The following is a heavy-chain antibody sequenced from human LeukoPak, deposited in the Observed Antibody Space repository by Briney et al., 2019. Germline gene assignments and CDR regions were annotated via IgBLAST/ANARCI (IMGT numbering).Heavy chain of an antibody. J-gene: IGHJ6*03. CDR1: GFTFSSYA. CDR3: ARGNYSSGSGFYYYYMDV. Sequence: GGSLRLSCAASGFTFSSYAMSWVRQAPGKGLEWVSAISGSGGSTYYADSVKGRFTISRDNSKNTLYLQMNSLRAEDTAVYYCARGNYSSGSGFYYYYMDVWGKGTTVTVSS. V-gene: IGHV3-23*01. D-gene: IGHD3-22*01. CDR2: ISGSGGST.